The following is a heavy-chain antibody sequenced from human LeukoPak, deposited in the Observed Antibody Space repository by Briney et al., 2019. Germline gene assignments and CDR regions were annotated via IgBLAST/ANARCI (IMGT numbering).Heavy chain of an antibody. V-gene: IGHV1-69*05. Sequence: SVKVSCKASGGTFSSYAISWVRQAPGQGLEWMGGIIPIFGTANYAQKFQGRVTMTRDTSISTAYMELSSLRSDDTAVYYCARDPSYSSSSGGDGDLTSSGLNWGQGTLVTVSS. CDR1: GGTFSSYA. D-gene: IGHD6-6*01. CDR2: IIPIFGTA. CDR3: ARDPSYSSSSGGDGDLTSSGLN. J-gene: IGHJ4*02.